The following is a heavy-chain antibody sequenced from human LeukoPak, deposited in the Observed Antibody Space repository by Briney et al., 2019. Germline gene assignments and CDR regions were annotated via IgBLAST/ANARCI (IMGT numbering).Heavy chain of an antibody. CDR1: VESFSGYL. D-gene: IGHD3-10*01. J-gene: IGHJ5*02. Sequence: PSETLSLTCGVYVESFSGYLWNWIPHPPGRDLECLGEINHSGSAKYHPSLKSRVTISIDTSKNQVSLSLSSVTAADTAVYYCAGGPRESYYNWFDPWGQGTLVTVSS. CDR3: AGGPRESYYNWFDP. CDR2: INHSGSA. V-gene: IGHV4-34*01.